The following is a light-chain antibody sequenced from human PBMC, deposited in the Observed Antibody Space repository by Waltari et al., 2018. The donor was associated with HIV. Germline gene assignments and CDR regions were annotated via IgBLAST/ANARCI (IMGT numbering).Light chain of an antibody. CDR1: SSDVGGSKY. CDR2: EVN. V-gene: IGLV2-8*01. Sequence: QSALTQPPSASGSPGQSVPISCPGTSSDVGGSKYVSWYQQHPGKAPKLMIYEVNKRPSGVPDRFSGSKSANTASLTVSGLQADDEADYYCNSYAGSNNWVFGGGTKLTVL. J-gene: IGLJ3*02. CDR3: NSYAGSNNWV.